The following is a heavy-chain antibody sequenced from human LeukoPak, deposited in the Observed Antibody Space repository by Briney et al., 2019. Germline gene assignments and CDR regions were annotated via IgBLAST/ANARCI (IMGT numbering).Heavy chain of an antibody. D-gene: IGHD3-3*02. Sequence: GGSLRLSCVASGFTFDDHGMSWVRQAPGKGLEWVSGINWNGGSTGYADSVRGRFTTSRDNAKNSLYLQMNSLRVEDTALYYCTKDVLAGGLDYWGPGTLVTVSS. CDR2: INWNGGST. V-gene: IGHV3-20*04. J-gene: IGHJ4*01. CDR3: TKDVLAGGLDY. CDR1: GFTFDDHG.